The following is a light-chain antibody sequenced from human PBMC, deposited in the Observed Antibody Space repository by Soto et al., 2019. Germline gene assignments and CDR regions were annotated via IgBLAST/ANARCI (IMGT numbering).Light chain of an antibody. CDR1: QDISSW. CDR3: QQANSFPVT. Sequence: DIQMTQSPSFVSASLGDSVTITCRASQDISSWVAWYQQRPGRAPTLLIYGASTLQSGVPSRFSGSGFGTEFTLTISNLLPEDVGTYDCQQANSFPVTFGQGTRLDIK. J-gene: IGKJ5*01. CDR2: GAS. V-gene: IGKV1-12*01.